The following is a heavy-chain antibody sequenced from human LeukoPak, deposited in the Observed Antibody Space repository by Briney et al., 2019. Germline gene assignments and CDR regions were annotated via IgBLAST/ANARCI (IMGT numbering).Heavy chain of an antibody. D-gene: IGHD3-10*01. CDR1: GGSISSYY. CDR2: IYYSGST. Sequence: SETLSLTCTVSGGSISSYYWSWIRQPPGKGLEWIGYIYYSGSTNYNPSLKSRVTISVDTSKNQFSLKLSSVTAADTAVYYCARVGAMYYYGSEPHWFDPCGEGTLVTVSS. J-gene: IGHJ5*02. CDR3: ARVGAMYYYGSEPHWFDP. V-gene: IGHV4-59*01.